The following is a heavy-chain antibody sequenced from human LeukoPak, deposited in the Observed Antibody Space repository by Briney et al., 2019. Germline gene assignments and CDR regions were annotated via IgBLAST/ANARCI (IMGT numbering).Heavy chain of an antibody. CDR3: AKDIPDGYSSGWWRQQKYYFDY. J-gene: IGHJ4*02. CDR1: GFTFNSYS. V-gene: IGHV3-21*04. Sequence: GGSLRLSCAASGFTFNSYSMNWVRQAPGKGLEWVSSISGSNSYIYYADSMKGRFTISRDNAKNSLYLQMNSLRAEDTAVYYCAKDIPDGYSSGWWRQQKYYFDYWGQGTLVTVSS. CDR2: ISGSNSYI. D-gene: IGHD6-19*01.